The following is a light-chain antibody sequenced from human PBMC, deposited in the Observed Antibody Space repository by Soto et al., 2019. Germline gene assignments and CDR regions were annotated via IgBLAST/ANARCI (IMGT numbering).Light chain of an antibody. Sequence: EIMMTQSPATLCVSPGERATLSCKASQSVSSTLAWYQQKAGQSPRLLIYGASTRATGIPARFSGSGSGTEFTLTISSLQSEDFAVYHCQQYNNGPPWTFGQGTRLEIK. CDR1: QSVSST. J-gene: IGKJ5*01. CDR3: QQYNNGPPWT. CDR2: GAS. V-gene: IGKV3-15*01.